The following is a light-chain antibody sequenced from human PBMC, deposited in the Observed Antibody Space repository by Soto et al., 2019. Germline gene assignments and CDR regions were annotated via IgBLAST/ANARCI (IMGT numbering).Light chain of an antibody. CDR3: AAWDDSLSGPV. J-gene: IGLJ2*01. CDR1: SSNIGTNY. V-gene: IGLV1-47*01. Sequence: QSVLTQSPSASGTPGQRVTVSCSGSSSNIGTNYVYWYQQLPGTAPKVLIYSTDKRPSGVPDRFSGSKSGTSASLAISGLRSEYEADYYCAAWDDSLSGPVFGGGTQLTVL. CDR2: STD.